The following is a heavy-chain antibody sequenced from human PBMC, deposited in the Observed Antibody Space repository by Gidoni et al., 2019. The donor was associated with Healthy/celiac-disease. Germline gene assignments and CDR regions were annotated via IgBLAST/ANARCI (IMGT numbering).Heavy chain of an antibody. CDR3: ATEIVVVVAATRPGWFDP. CDR1: GGTFSSYA. J-gene: IGHJ5*02. V-gene: IGHV1-69*04. Sequence: QVQLVQSGAEVTQPGSSVKVSCKASGGTFSSYAIRWVRQAPGPGLEWMGRIFPMLGIANYAQKFQGRVTITADKSTITAYMELSSLRSEDTAVYYCATEIVVVVAATRPGWFDPWGQGTLVTVSS. CDR2: IFPMLGIA. D-gene: IGHD2-15*01.